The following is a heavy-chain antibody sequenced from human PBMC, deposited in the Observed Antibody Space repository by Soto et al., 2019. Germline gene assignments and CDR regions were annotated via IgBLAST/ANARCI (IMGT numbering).Heavy chain of an antibody. CDR3: ARHEDIGTDD. J-gene: IGHJ4*02. D-gene: IGHD2-15*01. CDR1: GGSISSGDYY. CDR2: INHSGST. V-gene: IGHV4-39*01. Sequence: SETLSLTCTVSGGSISSGDYYWSWIRQPPGKGLEWIGEINHSGSTNYNPSLKSRVTISVDTSKNQFSLKLSSVTAADTAVYYCARHEDIGTDDWGQGTLVTVSS.